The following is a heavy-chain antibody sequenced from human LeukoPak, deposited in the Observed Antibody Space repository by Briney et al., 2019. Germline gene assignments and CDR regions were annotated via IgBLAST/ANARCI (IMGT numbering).Heavy chain of an antibody. CDR1: GFNFINYG. Sequence: PGGSLRLSCAASGFNFINYGMSWVRQAPGKGLEWVSSISGSGSSTYYADSVEGRFTISRDNAKNSLYLQMDSLRADDSAVYYCARSLKAAGYWGQGTLVTVSS. CDR3: ARSLKAAGY. D-gene: IGHD2-15*01. CDR2: ISGSGSST. J-gene: IGHJ4*02. V-gene: IGHV3-23*01.